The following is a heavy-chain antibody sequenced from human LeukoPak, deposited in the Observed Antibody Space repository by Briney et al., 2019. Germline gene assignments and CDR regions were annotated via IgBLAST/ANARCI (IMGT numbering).Heavy chain of an antibody. CDR1: GFTFSSFG. CDR3: AREFSGSNYGFPFDY. CDR2: IKQDGSEQ. D-gene: IGHD1-26*01. J-gene: IGHJ4*02. V-gene: IGHV3-7*01. Sequence: GGTLRLSCAASGFTFSSFGMSWVRQAPGKGLEWVANIKQDGSEQYYVDSVKGRFTISRDNAKNSLYLQMNSLRAEDTAVYYCAREFSGSNYGFPFDYWGQGTLVTVSS.